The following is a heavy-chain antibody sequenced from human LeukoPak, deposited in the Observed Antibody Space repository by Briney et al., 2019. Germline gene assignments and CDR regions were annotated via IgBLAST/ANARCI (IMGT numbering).Heavy chain of an antibody. CDR2: INGGGDIM. D-gene: IGHD3-10*01. Sequence: PGGSLRLSCAASGFSLRAYDLIWVRQAPGKGLDWVSTINGGGDIMMYEDSVKGRFTISRDNSKNTFYLQMNSLRVEDTAVYYCAMRDRGYGLDIWGQGTMVTVSS. CDR1: GFSLRAYD. V-gene: IGHV3-23*01. J-gene: IGHJ3*02. CDR3: AMRDRGYGLDI.